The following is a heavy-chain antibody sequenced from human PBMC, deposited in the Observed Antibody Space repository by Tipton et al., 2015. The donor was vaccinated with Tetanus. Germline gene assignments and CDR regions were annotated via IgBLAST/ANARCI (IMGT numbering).Heavy chain of an antibody. Sequence: RSLRLSCAASGFTFSSYAMHWVRQAPGKGLEWVAVISYDGSNKYYADSVKGRFTISRDNSKNTLYLQMNSLRAEDTAVYYCARGAVVAAAPWYFQHWGQGTLVTVSS. CDR2: ISYDGSNK. CDR1: GFTFSSYA. CDR3: ARGAVVAAAPWYFQH. D-gene: IGHD2-2*01. V-gene: IGHV3-30-3*01. J-gene: IGHJ1*01.